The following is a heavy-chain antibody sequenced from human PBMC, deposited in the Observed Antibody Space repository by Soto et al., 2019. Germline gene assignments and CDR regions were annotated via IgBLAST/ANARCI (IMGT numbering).Heavy chain of an antibody. D-gene: IGHD6-19*01. Sequence: PSETLSLTCAVSGGSLSGYYWSWIRQPPGKGLEWIGEMNLGGSTNYNPSLKSRVTISLDMSRNQFSLRLSSVTAADTAVYYCARGSQWLDYWGQGALVTVSS. CDR1: GGSLSGYY. J-gene: IGHJ4*02. CDR3: ARGSQWLDY. CDR2: MNLGGST. V-gene: IGHV4-34*01.